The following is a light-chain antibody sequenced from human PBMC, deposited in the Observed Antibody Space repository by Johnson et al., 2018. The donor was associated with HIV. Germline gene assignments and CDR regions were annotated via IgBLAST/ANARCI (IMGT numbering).Light chain of an antibody. CDR2: ESN. CDR1: SFNIGINF. V-gene: IGLV1-51*02. Sequence: QPVLTQPPSVSAAPGQMVTISCSGSSFNIGINFVSWYQQVPGTAPKLLICESNKRPSGIPNRFSGSKSGTSATLGITGLQTGDEADYYCGTWDSRLSVYVVGTGTKVTVL. CDR3: GTWDSRLSVYV. J-gene: IGLJ1*01.